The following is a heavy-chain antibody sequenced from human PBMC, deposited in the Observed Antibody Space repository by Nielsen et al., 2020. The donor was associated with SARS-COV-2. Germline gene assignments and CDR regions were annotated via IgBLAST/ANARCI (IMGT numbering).Heavy chain of an antibody. CDR1: GFTFSSYW. CDR3: ARDLDYYGMDV. Sequence: GESLKISCAASGFTFSSYWMSWVRQAPGKGLEWVANIKQDGSEKYYVDSVKGRFTISRDNSKNTLYLQMNSLRAEDTAVYYCARDLDYYGMDVWGQGTTVTVSS. V-gene: IGHV3-7*03. CDR2: IKQDGSEK. J-gene: IGHJ6*02.